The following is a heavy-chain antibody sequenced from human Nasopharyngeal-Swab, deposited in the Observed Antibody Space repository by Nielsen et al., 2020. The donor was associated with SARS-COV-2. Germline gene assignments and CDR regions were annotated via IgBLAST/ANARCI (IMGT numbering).Heavy chain of an antibody. D-gene: IGHD4-17*01. CDR1: WDTLSSLSAA. V-gene: IGHV6-1*01. CDR2: TSYRSKWYN. J-gene: IGHJ6*03. Sequence: QTPSLTCALSWDTLSSLSAAWNWLSQPPSRCLDWLGMTSYRSKWYNDYAVSVKSRITINPDTSKNQFSLHLNSLTPEDTAVYYCARSRGAYGDYYYYYYTDVWGKGTTVTVSS. CDR3: ARSRGAYGDYYYYYYTDV.